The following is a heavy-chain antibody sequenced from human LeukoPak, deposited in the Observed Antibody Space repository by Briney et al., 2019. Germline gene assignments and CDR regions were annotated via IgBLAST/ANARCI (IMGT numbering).Heavy chain of an antibody. CDR1: GFTFSSYW. Sequence: GGSLRLSCAASGFTFSSYWMHWVRQAPGKGLVWVSRINTGGSSTSYADSVKGRFTISRDNAKNTLYLQMNSLRAEDTAVYYCARPLDIRRGNYGDYLDYWGQGTLVTVSS. CDR2: INTGGSST. J-gene: IGHJ4*02. V-gene: IGHV3-74*01. CDR3: ARPLDIRRGNYGDYLDY. D-gene: IGHD4-17*01.